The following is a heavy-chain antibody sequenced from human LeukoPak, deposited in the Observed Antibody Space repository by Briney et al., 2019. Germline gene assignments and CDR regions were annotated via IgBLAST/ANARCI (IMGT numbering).Heavy chain of an antibody. D-gene: IGHD6-19*01. CDR2: ISYDGSNK. CDR3: ARIPVAVAGTFGAFDI. J-gene: IGHJ3*02. V-gene: IGHV3-30-3*01. CDR1: GFTFSSYA. Sequence: PGGSLRLSCAASGFTFSSYAMHWVRQAPGKGLEWVAVISYDGSNKYYADSVKGRFTISRDNSKNTLYLQMNSLRAEDTAVYYCARIPVAVAGTFGAFDIWGQGTMVTVSS.